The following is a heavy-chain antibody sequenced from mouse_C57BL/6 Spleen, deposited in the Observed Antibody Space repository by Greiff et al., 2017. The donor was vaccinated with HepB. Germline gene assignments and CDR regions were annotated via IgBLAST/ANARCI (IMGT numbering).Heavy chain of an antibody. V-gene: IGHV1-64*01. CDR1: GYTFTSYW. J-gene: IGHJ2*01. Sequence: QVQLQQPGAELVKPGASVKLSCKASGYTFTSYWMHWVKQRPGQGLEWIGMIHPNSGSTNYNEKFKSKATLTVDKSSSTAYMQLSSLTSEDSAVYYGARLSPTVVAPYFDYWGQGTTLTVSS. CDR3: ARLSPTVVAPYFDY. D-gene: IGHD1-1*01. CDR2: IHPNSGST.